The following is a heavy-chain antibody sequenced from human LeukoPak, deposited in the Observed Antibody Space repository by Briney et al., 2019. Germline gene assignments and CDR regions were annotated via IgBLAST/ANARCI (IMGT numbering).Heavy chain of an antibody. CDR2: ISYDGRNK. CDR3: AKERYLLDY. CDR1: GFTFSRNW. J-gene: IGHJ4*02. V-gene: IGHV3-30*18. Sequence: GGSLRLSCAASGFTFSRNWMTWVRQAPGKGLEWVALISYDGRNKYYADSVKGRFTISRDNSKNTLYLQMNSLRPEDTAVYYCAKERYLLDYWGQGTRVTVSS. D-gene: IGHD2-15*01.